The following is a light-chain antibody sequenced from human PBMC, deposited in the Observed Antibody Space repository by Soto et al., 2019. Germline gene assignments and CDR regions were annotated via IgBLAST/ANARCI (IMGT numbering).Light chain of an antibody. CDR2: GAS. CDR3: QKYGSSPLFT. Sequence: EIVLTQSPGTLSLSPGERATLSCRASQSVSSSYLAWYQQRPGQAPRLLIYGASSRATGIPDRFSGSGSGTDFTLNISRLEPEDFAEYYCQKYGSSPLFTFGPGTKVDIK. J-gene: IGKJ3*01. V-gene: IGKV3-20*01. CDR1: QSVSSSY.